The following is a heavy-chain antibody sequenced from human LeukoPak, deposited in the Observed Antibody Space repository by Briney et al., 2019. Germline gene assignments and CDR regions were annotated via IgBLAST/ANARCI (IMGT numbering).Heavy chain of an antibody. CDR2: IYSNGHI. CDR1: SDSISSSSYL. J-gene: IGHJ4*02. D-gene: IGHD3-10*01. CDR3: ARRHYGSGNIDS. V-gene: IGHV4-39*01. Sequence: SETLSLTCSVSSDSISSSSYLWVWVRQPPGKGLEWIGDIYSNGHISYNPSLKSRAAISVDTSKNQFSLNLSSVTAADTAVNYCARRHYGSGNIDSWGQGTLVTVSS.